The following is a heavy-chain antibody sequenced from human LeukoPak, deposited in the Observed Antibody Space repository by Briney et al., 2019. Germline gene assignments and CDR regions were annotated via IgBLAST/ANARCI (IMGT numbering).Heavy chain of an antibody. D-gene: IGHD3-22*01. CDR2: IYYSGST. CDR3: ARTSSGYYHGGYYFDY. V-gene: IGHV4-61*05. J-gene: IGHJ4*02. Sequence: SETLSLTCTVSGGSISSSSYYWGWIRQPPGMGLEWIGYIYYSGSTNYNPSLKSRVTISVDTSKNQFSLKLSSVTAADTAVYYCARTSSGYYHGGYYFDYWGQGTLVTVSS. CDR1: GGSISSSSYY.